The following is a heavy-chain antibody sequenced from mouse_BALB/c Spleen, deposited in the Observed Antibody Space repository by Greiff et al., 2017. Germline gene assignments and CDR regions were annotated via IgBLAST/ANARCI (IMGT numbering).Heavy chain of an antibody. J-gene: IGHJ4*01. D-gene: IGHD1-1*01. CDR2: INPSTGYT. V-gene: IGHV1-7*01. CDR3: ARGYYYGSTYEMDY. CDR1: GYTFTSYW. Sequence: QVQLKQSGAELAKPGASVKMSCKASGYTFTSYWMHWVKQRPGQGLEWIGYINPSTGYTEYNQKFKDKATLTADKSSSTAYMQLSSLTSEDSAVYYCARGYYYGSTYEMDYWGQGTSVTVSS.